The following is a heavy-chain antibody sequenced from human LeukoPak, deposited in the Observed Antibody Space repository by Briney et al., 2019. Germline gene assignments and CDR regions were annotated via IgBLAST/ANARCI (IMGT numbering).Heavy chain of an antibody. V-gene: IGHV3-21*01. CDR3: ARDTYYDILTGPEGVFDY. CDR1: GFTFSSYS. D-gene: IGHD3-9*01. CDR2: ISSSSSYI. J-gene: IGHJ4*02. Sequence: GGSLRLSCAASGFTFSSYSMNWVRQAPGKGLEWVSSISSSSSYIYYADSVKGRFTISRDNAKNSLYLQMNSLRAEDTAVYYCARDTYYDILTGPEGVFDYWGQGTVVAVSS.